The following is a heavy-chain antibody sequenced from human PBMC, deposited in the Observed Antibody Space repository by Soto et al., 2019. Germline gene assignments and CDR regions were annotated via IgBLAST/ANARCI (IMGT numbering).Heavy chain of an antibody. CDR2: IIPILGIA. Sequence: SVKVSCKASGGTFSSYTISWVRQAPGQGLEWMGRIIPILGIANYAQKFQGRVTITADKSTSTAYMELSSLRSEDTAVYYCARQEGYDSSGYYYAGPAGWFDPWGQGTLVTVSS. J-gene: IGHJ5*02. D-gene: IGHD3-22*01. CDR3: ARQEGYDSSGYYYAGPAGWFDP. CDR1: GGTFSSYT. V-gene: IGHV1-69*02.